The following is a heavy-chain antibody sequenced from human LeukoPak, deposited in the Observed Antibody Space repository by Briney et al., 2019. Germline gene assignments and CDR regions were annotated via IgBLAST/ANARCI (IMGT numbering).Heavy chain of an antibody. J-gene: IGHJ4*02. CDR3: ARHDYGGNSGDN. D-gene: IGHD4-23*01. CDR2: IGTSSSTI. V-gene: IGHV3-48*02. CDR1: GFTFSSYG. Sequence: GGSLRLSCAASGFTFSSYGMNWVRQAPGKGLEWVSYIGTSSSTIYYADSVKGRFTISRDNAKNSPYLQMNSLRDEDTAVYYCARHDYGGNSGDNWGQGTLVTVSS.